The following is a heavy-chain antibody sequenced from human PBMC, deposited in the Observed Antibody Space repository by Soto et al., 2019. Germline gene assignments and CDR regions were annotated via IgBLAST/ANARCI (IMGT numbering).Heavy chain of an antibody. J-gene: IGHJ5*01. V-gene: IGHV4-31*03. CDR1: GGSISTGVWY. Sequence: QAQLQESGPGLVKPSQTLSLTCSVSGGSISTGVWYWSWVREHPGKGLEWIGDIYYRGTTSYNPSLGSRVTISRDTSKNQVSLKVNSVTAADTAVYYCARVSAGGTRWFDSWGQGIRVTVSS. CDR2: IYYRGTT. CDR3: ARVSAGGTRWFDS. D-gene: IGHD6-13*01.